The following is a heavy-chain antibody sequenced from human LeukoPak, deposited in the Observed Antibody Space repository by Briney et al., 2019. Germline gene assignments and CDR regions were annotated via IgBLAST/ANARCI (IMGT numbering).Heavy chain of an antibody. CDR3: ARRLYCSSTSCYEWRAFDI. Sequence: ASVKVSCKASGYTFTSYYMHWVRQAPGQGLEWMGIINPSGGSTSYAQKFQGRVTMTRDMSTSTVYMELSSLRSEDTAVYYCARRLYCSSTSCYEWRAFDIWGQGTMVTVSS. D-gene: IGHD2-2*01. V-gene: IGHV1-46*01. J-gene: IGHJ3*02. CDR1: GYTFTSYY. CDR2: INPSGGST.